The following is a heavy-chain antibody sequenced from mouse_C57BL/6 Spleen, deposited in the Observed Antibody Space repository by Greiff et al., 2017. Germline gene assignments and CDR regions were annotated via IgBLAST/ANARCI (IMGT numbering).Heavy chain of an antibody. D-gene: IGHD2-5*01. CDR3: ARSHSNYAWFAY. Sequence: QVQLQQPGAELVRPGSSVKLSCKASGYTFTSYWMHWVKQRPIQGLEWIGNIDPSDSETHYNQKFKDKATLTVDKSSSTAYMQLSSLTSEDSAVXYCARSHSNYAWFAYWGQGTLVTVSA. CDR2: IDPSDSET. J-gene: IGHJ3*01. CDR1: GYTFTSYW. V-gene: IGHV1-52*01.